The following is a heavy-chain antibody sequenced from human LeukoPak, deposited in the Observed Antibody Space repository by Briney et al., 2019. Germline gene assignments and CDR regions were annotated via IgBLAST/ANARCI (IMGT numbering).Heavy chain of an antibody. D-gene: IGHD6-19*01. V-gene: IGHV1-3*01. CDR3: ARDRRGSSGWRFDY. Sequence: GASVKVSCKASGYTFSNYAIHWVRQAPGQRLEWMGWINSGNGITKYSVKFQGRVAISRDTSASTAYMELRSLRSDDTAVYYCARDRRGSSGWRFDYWGQGTLVTVSS. J-gene: IGHJ4*02. CDR2: INSGNGIT. CDR1: GYTFSNYA.